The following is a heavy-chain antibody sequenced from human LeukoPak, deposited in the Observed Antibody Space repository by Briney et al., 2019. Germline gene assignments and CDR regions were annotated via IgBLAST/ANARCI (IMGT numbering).Heavy chain of an antibody. CDR2: IIPILGTA. CDR3: ARGGAAAENWFDP. Sequence: GASVKVSCKASGGTFSSYAISWVRQAPGQGLEWMGGIIPILGTANYAQKFQGRVTIAADESTSTAYMELSSLRSEDTAVYYCARGGAAAENWFDPWGQGTLITVSS. D-gene: IGHD6-13*01. V-gene: IGHV1-69*13. CDR1: GGTFSSYA. J-gene: IGHJ5*02.